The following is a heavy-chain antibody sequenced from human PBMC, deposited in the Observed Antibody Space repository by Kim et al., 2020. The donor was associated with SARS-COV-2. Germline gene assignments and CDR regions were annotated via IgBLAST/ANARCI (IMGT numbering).Heavy chain of an antibody. CDR1: GYTFTSYA. Sequence: ASVKVSCKASGYTFTSYAMHWVRQAPGQRLEWMGWINAGNGNTKYSQKFQGRVTITRDTSASTAYMELSSQRSEDTAVYYCAGALVPAAPPVDGMDVWGQGSTVAVSS. J-gene: IGHJ6*02. CDR3: AGALVPAAPPVDGMDV. D-gene: IGHD2-2*01. V-gene: IGHV1-3*01. CDR2: INAGNGNT.